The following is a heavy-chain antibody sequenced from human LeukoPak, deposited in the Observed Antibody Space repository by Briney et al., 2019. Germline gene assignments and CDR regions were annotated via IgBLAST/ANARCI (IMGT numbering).Heavy chain of an antibody. J-gene: IGHJ4*02. Sequence: PSETLSLTCAVNGGSFSGYFWSWIRQPPGKGLEWIGEINHSGSTYYNASLKSRITISVDTSKRQFSLKLSSVTAADTAVYYCARAAVAAYWGQGALVTVSS. CDR2: INHSGST. CDR3: ARAAVAAY. D-gene: IGHD6-19*01. V-gene: IGHV4-34*01. CDR1: GGSFSGYF.